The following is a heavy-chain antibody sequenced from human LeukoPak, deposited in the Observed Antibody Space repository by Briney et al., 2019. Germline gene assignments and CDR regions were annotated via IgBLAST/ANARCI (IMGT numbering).Heavy chain of an antibody. D-gene: IGHD1-26*01. CDR1: GFTFSSYG. J-gene: IGHJ4*02. CDR3: AKDLFRGIVGATGC. Sequence: PGGSLRLSCAASGFTFSSYGMHWVRQAPGKGLEWVAVISYDGSNKYYADSVKGRFTISRDNSKNTLYLQMNSLRAEDTAVYYCAKDLFRGIVGATGCWGQGTLVTVSS. V-gene: IGHV3-30*18. CDR2: ISYDGSNK.